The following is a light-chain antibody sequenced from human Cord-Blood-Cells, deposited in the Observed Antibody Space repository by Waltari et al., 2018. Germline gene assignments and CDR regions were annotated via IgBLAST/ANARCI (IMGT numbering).Light chain of an antibody. CDR1: SSNIGAGYD. Sequence: QSVLTQPPSVSGAAGHVVTISCTVSSSNIGAGYDVHWYQQLPGTAPKLLIDGDGNRPSGVPDRFAGSKSGTSASLAITGLQAEDEADYYCQSYDSSLSGWVFGGGTKPTVL. J-gene: IGLJ3*02. V-gene: IGLV1-40*01. CDR3: QSYDSSLSGWV. CDR2: GDG.